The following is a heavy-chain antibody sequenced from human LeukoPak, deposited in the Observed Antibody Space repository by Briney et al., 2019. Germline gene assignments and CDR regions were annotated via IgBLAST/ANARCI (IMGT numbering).Heavy chain of an antibody. CDR1: GYTFTGYY. CDR3: ARAKAYCGGDCYSSEYFQH. J-gene: IGHJ1*01. CDR2: INPNSGGT. Sequence: ASVKVSCKASGYTFTGYYMHWVRQAPGQGLEWMGWINPNSGGTNYAQKFRGRVTMTRDTSISTAYMELSRLRSDDTAVYYCARAKAYCGGDCYSSEYFQHWGQGTLVTVSS. V-gene: IGHV1-2*02. D-gene: IGHD2-21*02.